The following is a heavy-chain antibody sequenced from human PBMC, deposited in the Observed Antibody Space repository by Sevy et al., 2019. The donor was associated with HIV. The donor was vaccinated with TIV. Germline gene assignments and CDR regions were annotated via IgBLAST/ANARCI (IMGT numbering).Heavy chain of an antibody. V-gene: IGHV3-15*01. Sequence: GGSLRLSCVASGIAFRNAWMNWVRQAPGKGLEWVGRIKTKSDGGTTDYAGPVKGRFTISRDDAKNTLYLQMNSLKTEDTAVYYCTTEGLYCSDDSCYFEGFDFWGQGTLVTVSS. CDR2: IKTKSDGGTT. J-gene: IGHJ4*02. CDR1: GIAFRNAW. D-gene: IGHD2-15*01. CDR3: TTEGLYCSDDSCYFEGFDF.